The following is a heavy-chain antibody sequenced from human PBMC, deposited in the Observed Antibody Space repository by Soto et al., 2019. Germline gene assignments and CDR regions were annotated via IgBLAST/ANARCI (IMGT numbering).Heavy chain of an antibody. D-gene: IGHD4-17*01. CDR2: ISSNGGST. CDR1: GFTFSSYA. V-gene: IGHV3-64*01. J-gene: IGHJ4*02. CDR3: ARVSTTVTTLDY. Sequence: GGSLRLSCAASGFTFSSYAMHWVRQAPGKGLEYVSAISSNGGSTYYANSVKGRFTISRDNSKNTLYLQMGSLRAEDMAVYYCARVSTTVTTLDYWGQGTLVTVSS.